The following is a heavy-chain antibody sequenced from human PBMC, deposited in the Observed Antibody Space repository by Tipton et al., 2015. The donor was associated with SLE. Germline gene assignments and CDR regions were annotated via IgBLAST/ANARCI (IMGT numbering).Heavy chain of an antibody. CDR3: ARARDEVPAAFFDY. J-gene: IGHJ4*02. CDR1: GFTVSSNY. V-gene: IGHV3-66*02. Sequence: SLRLSCAASGFTVSSNYMSWVRQAPGKGLEWVSVIYSGGSTYYADSVKGRFTISRDNSKNTLYLQMNSLRAEDTAVYYCARARDEVPAAFFDYWGQGTLVPVSS. D-gene: IGHD2-2*01. CDR2: IYSGGST.